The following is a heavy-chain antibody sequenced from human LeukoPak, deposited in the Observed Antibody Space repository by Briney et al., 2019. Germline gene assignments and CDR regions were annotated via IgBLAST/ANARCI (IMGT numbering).Heavy chain of an antibody. CDR1: GGTFSSYA. CDR2: IIPIFGTA. D-gene: IGHD6-19*01. V-gene: IGHV1-69*05. Sequence: SVKVSCKASGGTFSSYAISWVRQAPGQGLEWMGGIIPIFGTANYAQKFQGRVTMTTDTSTSTAYMELRSLRSDDTAVYYCAREHSSGRTFDYWGQGTLVTVSS. J-gene: IGHJ4*02. CDR3: AREHSSGRTFDY.